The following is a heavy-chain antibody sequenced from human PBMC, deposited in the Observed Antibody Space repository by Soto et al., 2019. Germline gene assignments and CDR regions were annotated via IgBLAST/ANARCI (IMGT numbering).Heavy chain of an antibody. J-gene: IGHJ4*02. CDR1: GFTFSTYS. D-gene: IGHD2-2*01. CDR2: ISSSSSYI. V-gene: IGHV3-21*01. CDR3: ARARGTTSLFYFDY. Sequence: GGSLRLSCAASGFTFSTYSMSWVRQAPGKGLEWVSSISSSSSYIYYADSLKGRFTISRDNAKNSLYLQMNSLRAEDTAVYYCARARGTTSLFYFDYWGQGTLVTVSS.